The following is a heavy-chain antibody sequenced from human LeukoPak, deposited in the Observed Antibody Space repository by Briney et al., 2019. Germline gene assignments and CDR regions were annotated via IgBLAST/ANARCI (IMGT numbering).Heavy chain of an antibody. CDR2: IYYSGST. Sequence: SETLSLTWTVSGDFLCSGDYYWGWIRQSRGKGLTWIGSIYYSGSTLYNASFESRVTMSVDTSKNQFSLKLRSVTAADTAVYYCARPCQVTTCATFDYWGQGILVTVSS. CDR3: ARPCQVTTCATFDY. CDR1: GDFLCSGDYY. J-gene: IGHJ4*02. D-gene: IGHD4-17*01. V-gene: IGHV4-39*01.